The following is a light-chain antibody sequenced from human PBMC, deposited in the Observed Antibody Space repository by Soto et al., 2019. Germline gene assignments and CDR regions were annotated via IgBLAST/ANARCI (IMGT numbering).Light chain of an antibody. CDR2: RSS. V-gene: IGKV1-5*03. CDR1: QSISSW. J-gene: IGKJ1*01. Sequence: DIQMTQSPSTLSASVGDRVTITCRASQSISSWLAWYQQKPGKAPNLLIYRSSSLKSGVPSSFSGSGSGTEFTLTISSLQPDDFATYYCQQYNSYPWTFGQGTKVEIK. CDR3: QQYNSYPWT.